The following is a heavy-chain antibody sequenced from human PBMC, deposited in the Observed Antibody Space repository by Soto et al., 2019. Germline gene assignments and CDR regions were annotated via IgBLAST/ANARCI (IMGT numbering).Heavy chain of an antibody. D-gene: IGHD1-26*01. V-gene: IGHV4-34*01. CDR3: ARIVPGYYGMDV. Sequence: XETLALTFAVYGGSFSGYYGSWIRQPPGKGLEWIGEINHTGSTNYNPSLKSRVTISLDTSKNQFSLKLISVTAADTALYYCARIVPGYYGMDVWGQGTTVTVSS. CDR2: INHTGST. J-gene: IGHJ6*02. CDR1: GGSFSGYY.